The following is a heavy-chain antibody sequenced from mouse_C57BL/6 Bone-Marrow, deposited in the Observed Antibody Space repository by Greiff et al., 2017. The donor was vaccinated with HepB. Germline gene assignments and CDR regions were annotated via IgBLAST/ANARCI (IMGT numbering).Heavy chain of an antibody. D-gene: IGHD2-4*01. V-gene: IGHV2-2*01. CDR3: ARNVYYDYVVPFWYAMDY. CDR2: IWSFGST. CDR1: FFSLTIYF. Sequence: HLTHSLPFLFHPSHILSITFTFSFFSLTIYFVHFFLQSPLKFLYWLLLIWSFGSTDYNAAFISRLSISKDNSKSQVFFKMNSLQADDTAIYYCARNVYYDYVVPFWYAMDYWGQGNSVTVSS. J-gene: IGHJ4*01.